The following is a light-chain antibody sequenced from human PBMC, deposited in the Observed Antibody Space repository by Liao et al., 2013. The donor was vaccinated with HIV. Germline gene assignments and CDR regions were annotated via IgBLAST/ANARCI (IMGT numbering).Light chain of an antibody. J-gene: IGLJ3*02. V-gene: IGLV3-1*01. Sequence: SYELTQPPSVSVSPGQTASVTCSGHRLGDKFACWYQQKPGQSPLLVMYQDDKRPSGIPERFSGSNSGNTATLTISTVEPGDEANYYCQLWDKTSDLPWVFGGGTKLTVL. CDR1: RLGDKF. CDR3: QLWDKTSDLPWV. CDR2: QDD.